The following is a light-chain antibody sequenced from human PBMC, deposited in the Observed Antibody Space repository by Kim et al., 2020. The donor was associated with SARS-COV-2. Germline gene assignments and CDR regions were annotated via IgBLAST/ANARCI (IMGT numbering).Light chain of an antibody. Sequence: SYELTQPPSVSVSPGQTASITCSGDKLGDKYACWYQQKPGQSPVLVIYQDSKRPSGIPERFSGSNSGNTATLTISGTQAMDEADYYCQAWDSSLVVFGGGTQLIVL. CDR2: QDS. V-gene: IGLV3-1*01. CDR3: QAWDSSLVV. J-gene: IGLJ2*01. CDR1: KLGDKY.